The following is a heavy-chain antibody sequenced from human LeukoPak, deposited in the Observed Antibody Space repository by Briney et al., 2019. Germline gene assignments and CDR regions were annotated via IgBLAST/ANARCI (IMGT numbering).Heavy chain of an antibody. CDR2: ISSSGSTI. V-gene: IGHV3-48*03. CDR3: ARVPSDYYDSSGYYSPLDY. J-gene: IGHJ4*02. Sequence: GGSLRLSCAASGFTFSSYEMNWVRQAPGKGLAWVSYISSSGSTIYYADSVKGRFTISRDNAKNSLYLQMNSLRAEDTAVYYCARVPSDYYDSSGYYSPLDYWGQGTLVTVSS. CDR1: GFTFSSYE. D-gene: IGHD3-22*01.